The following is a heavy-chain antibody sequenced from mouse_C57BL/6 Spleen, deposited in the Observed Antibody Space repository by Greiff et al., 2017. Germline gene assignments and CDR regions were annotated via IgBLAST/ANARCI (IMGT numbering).Heavy chain of an antibody. CDR1: GYTFTDYN. D-gene: IGHD1-1*01. CDR3: ARGEVFSSEYYFDY. J-gene: IGHJ2*01. V-gene: IGHV1-18*01. CDR2: INPNNGGT. Sequence: SGPELVKPGASVKIPCKASGYTFTDYNMDWVKQSHGKSLEWIGDINPNNGGTIYNQKFKGKATLTVDKSSSTAYMELRSLTSEDTAVYYCARGEVFSSEYYFDYWGQGTTLTVSS.